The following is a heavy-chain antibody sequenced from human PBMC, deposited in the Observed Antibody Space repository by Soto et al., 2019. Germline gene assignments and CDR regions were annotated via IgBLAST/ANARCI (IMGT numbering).Heavy chain of an antibody. D-gene: IGHD3-10*01. J-gene: IGHJ4*02. CDR1: GGSISSSSYY. V-gene: IGHV4-39*01. CDR2: IYYSGST. CDR3: ARLAWFGELPAY. Sequence: SETLSLTCTVSGGSISSSSYYWGWIRQPPGKGLEWIGSIYYSGSTYYNPSLKSRVTISVDTSKNQFSLKLSSVTAADTAVYYCARLAWFGELPAYWGQGTLVTVSS.